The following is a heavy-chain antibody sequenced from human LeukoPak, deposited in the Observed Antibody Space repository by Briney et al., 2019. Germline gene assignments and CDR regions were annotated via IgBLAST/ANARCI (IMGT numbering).Heavy chain of an antibody. CDR1: GYTFAGYY. J-gene: IGHJ4*02. D-gene: IGHD6-19*01. CDR3: ARVYTGYSSGWSFDY. CDR2: INPNSGGT. Sequence: GASVKVSCKASGYTFAGYYLHWVRQAPGQGLEWMGRINPNSGGTNYAPKFQDRVAMTRDTSNSTAYMELSRLRSDDTAVYYCARVYTGYSSGWSFDYWGQGTLVTVSS. V-gene: IGHV1-2*06.